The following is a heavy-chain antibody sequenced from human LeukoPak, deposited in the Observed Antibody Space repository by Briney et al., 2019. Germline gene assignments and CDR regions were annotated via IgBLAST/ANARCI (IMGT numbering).Heavy chain of an antibody. CDR1: GYTFTGYY. CDR2: INPNSGGT. CDR3: ASGGYSVGQKQDIYYYGMDV. Sequence: ASVKVSCKASGYTFTGYYMHWVRQAPGQGLEWMGWINPNSGGTNYAQKFQGRVTMTRDTSISTAYMELSRLRSDDTAVCYCASGGYSVGQKQDIYYYGMDVWGQGTTVTVSS. J-gene: IGHJ6*02. D-gene: IGHD3-22*01. V-gene: IGHV1-2*02.